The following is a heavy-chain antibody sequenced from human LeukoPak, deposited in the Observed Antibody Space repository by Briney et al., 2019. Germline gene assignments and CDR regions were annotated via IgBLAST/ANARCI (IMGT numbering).Heavy chain of an antibody. Sequence: GRSLRLSCAASGFTFSSYAMHWVRQAPGKGLEWVAVISYDGSNKYYADSVKGRFTISRDNSKNTLYLQMNSLRAEDTAVYYCARDRTVVVVAGSSNWFDPWGQGTLVTVSS. D-gene: IGHD2-15*01. J-gene: IGHJ5*02. V-gene: IGHV3-30-3*01. CDR3: ARDRTVVVVAGSSNWFDP. CDR1: GFTFSSYA. CDR2: ISYDGSNK.